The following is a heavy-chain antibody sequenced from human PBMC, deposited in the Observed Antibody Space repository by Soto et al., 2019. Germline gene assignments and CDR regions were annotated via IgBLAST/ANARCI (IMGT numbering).Heavy chain of an antibody. CDR2: INAGNGNT. J-gene: IGHJ6*02. CDR1: GYTFTSYA. V-gene: IGHV1-3*01. CDR3: ARDRGYCSGGSCSTSLYYYYGMDV. D-gene: IGHD2-15*01. Sequence: ASVKVSCKASGYTFTSYAMHWVRQAPGQRLEWMGWINAGNGNTKYSQKFQGRVTITRDTSASTAYMELSSLRSEDTAVYYCARDRGYCSGGSCSTSLYYYYGMDVWGQGTTVTVSS.